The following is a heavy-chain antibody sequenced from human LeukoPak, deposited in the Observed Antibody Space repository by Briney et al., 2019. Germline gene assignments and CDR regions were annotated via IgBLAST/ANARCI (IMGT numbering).Heavy chain of an antibody. CDR1: GYTFTGYY. J-gene: IGHJ6*02. CDR2: INPNSGGT. V-gene: IGHV1-2*04. Sequence: ASVKVSCKASGYTFTGYYMHWVRQAPGQGLEWKGWINPNSGGTNYAQKFQGWVTMTRDTSISTAYMELSRLRSDDTAVYYCAKGIVAPTLGYYYYRMDVWGQGTTVTVSS. CDR3: AKGIVAPTLGYYYYRMDV. D-gene: IGHD3-22*01.